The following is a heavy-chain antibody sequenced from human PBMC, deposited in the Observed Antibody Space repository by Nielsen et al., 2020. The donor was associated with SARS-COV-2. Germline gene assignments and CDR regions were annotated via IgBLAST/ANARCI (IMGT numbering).Heavy chain of an antibody. CDR3: VRGLQVPNGLAHR. J-gene: IGHJ4*02. CDR2: INRDGSST. CDR1: AFTFTTYW. V-gene: IGHV3-74*01. Sequence: GGSLRLSCTASAFTFTTYWMNWVRQAPGKGLVWVSRINRDGSSTSYADSVKGRFTISRDNAKNTLYLQMNSLRAEDTAVYYCVRGLQVPNGLAHRWGQGTLVTVSS. D-gene: IGHD3-16*01.